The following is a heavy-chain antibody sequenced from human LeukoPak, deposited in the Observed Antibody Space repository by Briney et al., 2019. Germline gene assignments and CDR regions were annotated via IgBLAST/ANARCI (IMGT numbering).Heavy chain of an antibody. D-gene: IGHD2-21*01. V-gene: IGHV1-69*01. CDR3: ARDGDCSYTTCFDVCGI. CDR1: GGTFNRHA. Sequence: GASVRVSCKASGGTFNRHAISWVRQAPGQGLEWTGGIIPIFSRTNYAQKFQGRVTITADESTGTTYMELSSLRSDDTAVYYCARDGDCSYTTCFDVCGIWGQGTLVTVSS. CDR2: IIPIFSRT. J-gene: IGHJ3*02.